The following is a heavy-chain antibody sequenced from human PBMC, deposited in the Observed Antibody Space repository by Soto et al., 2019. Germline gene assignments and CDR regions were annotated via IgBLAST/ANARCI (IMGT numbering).Heavy chain of an antibody. J-gene: IGHJ4*02. CDR2: ISASGDST. V-gene: IGHV3-23*01. CDR3: ATDPRGPDY. Sequence: VHSLESGGGLVQPGGSLKLSCATSGVGFSNYGMSWVRQAPGKGLEWVSGISASGDSTYYADPVKGRFTISGDNSKRTLYLQMNSLRAEDTAIYYCATDPRGPDYWGQGTQVTVS. CDR1: GVGFSNYG.